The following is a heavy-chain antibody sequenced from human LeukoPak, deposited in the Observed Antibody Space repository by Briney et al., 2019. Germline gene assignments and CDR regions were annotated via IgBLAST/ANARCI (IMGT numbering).Heavy chain of an antibody. V-gene: IGHV3-23*01. CDR3: AKDLGESDYVLPFDY. J-gene: IGHJ4*02. D-gene: IGHD3-16*01. CDR1: GFTFSSYA. Sequence: GGSLRLSCAASGFTFSSYAMSWVRQAPGKGLEWGSAISGSGGSTYYADSVKGRFTISRDNSKNTLYLQMNSLRAEDTAVYYCAKDLGESDYVLPFDYWGQGTLVTVSS. CDR2: ISGSGGST.